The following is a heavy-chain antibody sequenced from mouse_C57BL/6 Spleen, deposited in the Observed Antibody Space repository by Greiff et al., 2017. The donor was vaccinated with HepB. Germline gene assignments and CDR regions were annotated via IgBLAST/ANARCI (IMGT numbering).Heavy chain of an antibody. J-gene: IGHJ3*01. CDR1: GYTFTSYG. Sequence: VQLQQSGAELARPGASVKLSCKASGYTFTSYGISWVKQRTGQGLEWIGEIYPRSGNTYYNEKFKGKATLTADKSSSTAYMELRSLTSEDSAVYFCASERASGDLAWFAYWGQGTPVTVSA. CDR3: ASERASGDLAWFAY. V-gene: IGHV1-81*01. CDR2: IYPRSGNT. D-gene: IGHD3-3*01.